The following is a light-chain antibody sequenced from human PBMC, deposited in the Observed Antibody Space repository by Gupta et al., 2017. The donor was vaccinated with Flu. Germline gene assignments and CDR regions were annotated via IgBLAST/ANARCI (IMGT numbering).Light chain of an antibody. V-gene: IGKV1-39*01. CDR3: QQNDSNPPNT. CDR1: QRISSY. Sequence: SSMCASVGDRGTSTCRARQRISSYLVWYQQKPKKAPKRLIYAAASWQSGVSSRFSGSGVGKYVYLTNSRRQQEEFASYYCQQNDSNPPNTFGRGTQVDIK. J-gene: IGKJ4*01. CDR2: AAA.